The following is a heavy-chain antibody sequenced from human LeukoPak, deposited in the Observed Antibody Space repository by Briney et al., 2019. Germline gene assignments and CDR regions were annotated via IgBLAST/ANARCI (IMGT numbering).Heavy chain of an antibody. CDR3: ARADRLHGGPYLIGP. V-gene: IGHV1-2*02. Sequence: ASVKVSCKTSGYSFTDYYMHWVRQAPGQGLEWMGWINPNSGGTSSAQKFQGGVTMTRDTSITTVYMEVSWLTSDDTAIYYCARADRLHGGPYLIGPWGQGTLVTVSS. D-gene: IGHD2-21*01. CDR1: GYSFTDYY. CDR2: INPNSGGT. J-gene: IGHJ5*02.